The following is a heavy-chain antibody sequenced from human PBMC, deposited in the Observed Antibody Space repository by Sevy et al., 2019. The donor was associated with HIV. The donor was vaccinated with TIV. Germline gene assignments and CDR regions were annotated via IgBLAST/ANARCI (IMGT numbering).Heavy chain of an antibody. J-gene: IGHJ2*01. CDR2: ISSSDPTKGNTI. Sequence: GGSLRLSCAASGFTFSDFYMTWIRQTPGRGLEWLSYISSSDPTKGNTIYYADSVKGRFTISRDNAKKALYLQMNSLRAEDTAVYYCAREGSLRYLDLWGRGTLVTVSS. D-gene: IGHD3-10*01. V-gene: IGHV3-11*01. CDR1: GFTFSDFY. CDR3: AREGSLRYLDL.